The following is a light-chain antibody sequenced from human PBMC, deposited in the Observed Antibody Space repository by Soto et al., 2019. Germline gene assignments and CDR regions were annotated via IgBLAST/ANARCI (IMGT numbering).Light chain of an antibody. Sequence: QSALTQPASVSGSPGQSITISCTGTSSYVGVYYYVSWFQQHPGKAHKLMIYDVTKRPSGVSDRFSGSMSGNTASLTISGLQAEDEAHYYCGSYTSSNTLEMLFGGGTKVTVL. J-gene: IGLJ3*02. CDR1: SSYVGVYYY. CDR2: DVT. CDR3: GSYTSSNTLEML. V-gene: IGLV2-14*03.